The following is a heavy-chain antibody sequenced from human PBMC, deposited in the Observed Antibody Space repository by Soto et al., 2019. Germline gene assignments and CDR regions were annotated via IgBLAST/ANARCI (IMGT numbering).Heavy chain of an antibody. Sequence: GGTLRLSCSASGFTFSSYAMHWVRQAQGKGLEYVSAISSNGGSTYYADSVKGRFTISRDNSKNTLYLQMSSLRAEDTAVYYCVKHRLDYSSYYYYGMDVWRQGTTIIVPS. D-gene: IGHD4-4*01. CDR3: VKHRLDYSSYYYYGMDV. J-gene: IGHJ6*02. CDR1: GFTFSSYA. V-gene: IGHV3-64D*06. CDR2: ISSNGGST.